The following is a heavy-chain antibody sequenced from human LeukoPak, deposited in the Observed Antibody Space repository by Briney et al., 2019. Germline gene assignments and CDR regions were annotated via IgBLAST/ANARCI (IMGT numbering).Heavy chain of an antibody. V-gene: IGHV1-2*02. CDR1: GYTFTGYY. J-gene: IGHJ4*02. CDR2: INPNSGGT. Sequence: ASVKVSCKASGYTFTGYYMHWVRQAPGQGLEWMGWINPNSGGTNYAQKFQGRVTITRDTSISTVYMELSSLRSEDTAVYYCARVDGSPDYWGQGTLVTVSS. CDR3: ARVDGSPDY. D-gene: IGHD2-15*01.